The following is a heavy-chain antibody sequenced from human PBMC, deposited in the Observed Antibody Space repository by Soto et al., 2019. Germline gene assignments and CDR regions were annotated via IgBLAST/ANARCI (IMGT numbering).Heavy chain of an antibody. CDR2: IYSTGSI. V-gene: IGHV4-39*01. Sequence: SETLSLTCTVSGASVGSGNYYWGWIRQPPGKGLEWLANIYSTGSIYYNPSLKSRVIVSLDTSANQFSLKLISVTAADTALYYCARVPGRNLHYFLPFDYWGRGTLVTVSS. CDR3: ARVPGRNLHYFLPFDY. D-gene: IGHD3-10*01. J-gene: IGHJ4*01. CDR1: GASVGSGNYY.